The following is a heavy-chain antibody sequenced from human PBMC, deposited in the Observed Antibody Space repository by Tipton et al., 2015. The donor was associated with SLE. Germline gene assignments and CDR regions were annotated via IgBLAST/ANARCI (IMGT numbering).Heavy chain of an antibody. CDR2: IYTSGST. CDR1: GGSISSGSYY. V-gene: IGHV4-61*09. Sequence: TLSLTCTVSGGSISSGSYYWSWIRQPAGKGLEWIGYIYTSGSTYYNPSLKSRVTISVDTSKNQFSLKLSSVTAADTAVYYCARIAAAFFYYMDVWGKGTTVTVSS. CDR3: ARIAAAFFYYMDV. D-gene: IGHD6-13*01. J-gene: IGHJ6*03.